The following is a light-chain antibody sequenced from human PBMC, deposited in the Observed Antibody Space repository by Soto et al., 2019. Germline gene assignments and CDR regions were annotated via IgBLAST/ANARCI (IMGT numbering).Light chain of an antibody. V-gene: IGKV1-13*02. Sequence: AIQLTQSPSSLSESVGARITITCRASQGIGTTLAWYQQKPGKPPKLLIYEASNLESGVPSRFSGSGSGTEFTLTISSLQPEEFATYSCQQFNSFPLPFGPGTKVDIK. CDR2: EAS. CDR3: QQFNSFPLP. J-gene: IGKJ3*01. CDR1: QGIGTT.